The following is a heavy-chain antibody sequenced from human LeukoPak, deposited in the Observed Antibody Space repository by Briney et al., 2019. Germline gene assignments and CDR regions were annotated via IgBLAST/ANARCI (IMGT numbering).Heavy chain of an antibody. D-gene: IGHD6-13*01. CDR2: ISGSGGST. CDR3: AKDYAAGTVGFDY. Sequence: PGRSLRLSCAASGFTFSSYAMSWVRQAPGKGLEWVSAISGSGGSTYYADSVKGRFTISRDNSKNTLYVQMNSLRAEDTAVYYCAKDYAAGTVGFDYWGQGTLVTVSS. V-gene: IGHV3-23*01. J-gene: IGHJ4*02. CDR1: GFTFSSYA.